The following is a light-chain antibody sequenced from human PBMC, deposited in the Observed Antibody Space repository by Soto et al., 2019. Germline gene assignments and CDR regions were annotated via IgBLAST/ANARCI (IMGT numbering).Light chain of an antibody. CDR1: INDVGGYDY. Sequence: QSALTQPASVSGSPGQSITIFCTGTINDVGGYDYVSWYQQYRGKAPPLILYEVTNRPSGVSDRFSGSKSGNTASLTISGLQAEDEADYHCTSYTSSRTLVFGGGTQLTVL. CDR3: TSYTSSRTLV. J-gene: IGLJ3*02. V-gene: IGLV2-14*03. CDR2: EVT.